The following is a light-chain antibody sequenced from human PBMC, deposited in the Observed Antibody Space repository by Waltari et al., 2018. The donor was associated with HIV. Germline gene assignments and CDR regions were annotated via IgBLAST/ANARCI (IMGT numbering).Light chain of an antibody. CDR2: WAS. CDR3: QQHYSTPQA. CDR1: QSVLYSSNNKNY. V-gene: IGKV4-1*01. J-gene: IGKJ1*01. Sequence: DIVMTQSPDSLAVSLGERAPINCNSSQSVLYSSNNKNYLAWYQQKPGQPPKLLIYWASTRESGVPDRFSGSGSGTDFTLTISSLQAEDVAVYYCQQHYSTPQAFGQGTKVEIK.